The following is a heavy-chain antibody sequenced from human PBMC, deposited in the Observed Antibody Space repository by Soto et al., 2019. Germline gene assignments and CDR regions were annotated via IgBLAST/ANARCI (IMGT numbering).Heavy chain of an antibody. Sequence: PGGSLRLSCAASGFTFHQYIMHWVRQAPGKGLEWVSLITSDGGSTSYAQKFQGRVTMTRDTSTSTVYMELSSLRSEDTAVYYCARVKKHGIAVAGTFDYWGQGTLVTVSS. V-gene: IGHV3-43*01. CDR3: ARVKKHGIAVAGTFDY. D-gene: IGHD6-19*01. CDR2: ITSDGGST. CDR1: GFTFHQYI. J-gene: IGHJ4*02.